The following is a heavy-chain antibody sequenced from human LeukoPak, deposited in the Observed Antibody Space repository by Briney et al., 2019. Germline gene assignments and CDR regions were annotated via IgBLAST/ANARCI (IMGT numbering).Heavy chain of an antibody. Sequence: VASVKVSCKASGFTFTSSAMQWVRQARGQRLEWIGWIVVGSGNTNYAQKFQERVTITRDTSTSTAYMELSSLRSEDTAVYYCAAESSPAPFYYYGMDVWGQGTTVTVSS. D-gene: IGHD6-6*01. CDR1: GFTFTSSA. CDR3: AAESSPAPFYYYGMDV. J-gene: IGHJ6*02. CDR2: IVVGSGNT. V-gene: IGHV1-58*02.